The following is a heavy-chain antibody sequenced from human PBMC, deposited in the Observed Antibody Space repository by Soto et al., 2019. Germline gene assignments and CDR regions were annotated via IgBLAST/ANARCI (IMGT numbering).Heavy chain of an antibody. D-gene: IGHD5-12*01. V-gene: IGHV1-69*12. CDR2: IIPTIGTT. J-gene: IGHJ4*02. CDR1: GATFTIFT. Sequence: QVQLVQAGAEVKKPGSSVKVSCKASGATFTIFTISWGRQAPVQGLEWMGGIIPTIGTTNYAQRFQGRITITGDESTGTAYMELSSLKSEDTAVYYCARDLGSGYDPGDYWGQGTLVTVSS. CDR3: ARDLGSGYDPGDY.